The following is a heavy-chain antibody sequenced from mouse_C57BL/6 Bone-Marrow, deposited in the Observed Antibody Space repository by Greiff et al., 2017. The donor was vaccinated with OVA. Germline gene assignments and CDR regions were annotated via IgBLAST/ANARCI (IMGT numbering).Heavy chain of an antibody. J-gene: IGHJ2*01. V-gene: IGHV1-64*01. Sequence: VQLQQSGAELVKPGASVKLSCKASGYTFTSYWMHWVKQRPGQGLEWIGMIHPNSGSTNYNEKFKSKATLTVDKSSSTAYMQLSSLTSEDSAVYYCARVRGYYFDYWGQGTTLTVSS. D-gene: IGHD3-2*02. CDR2: IHPNSGST. CDR3: ARVRGYYFDY. CDR1: GYTFTSYW.